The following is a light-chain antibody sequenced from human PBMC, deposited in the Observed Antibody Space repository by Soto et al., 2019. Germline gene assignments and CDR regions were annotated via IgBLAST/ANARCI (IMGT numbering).Light chain of an antibody. V-gene: IGKV3-15*01. Sequence: EIVMTQSPVTLSVSPGDRDTLSCRASQSVGTNLAWYKQNPGQAPRLVIYGASTRATGIPARFSGSGSGTEFTLTITKLPSEDRAVYYCQHYSSWPTFGQGTQVEVK. CDR1: QSVGTN. CDR2: GAS. J-gene: IGKJ1*01. CDR3: QHYSSWPT.